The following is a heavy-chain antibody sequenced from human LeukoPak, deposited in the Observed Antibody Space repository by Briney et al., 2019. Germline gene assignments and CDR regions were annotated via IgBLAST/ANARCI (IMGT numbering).Heavy chain of an antibody. J-gene: IGHJ4*02. CDR2: ISYDGSNK. D-gene: IGHD3-10*01. CDR3: ASSPGSYYSPFDY. V-gene: IGHV3-30*03. CDR1: GFTFSSYG. Sequence: GGSLRLSCAASGFTFSSYGMHWVRQAPGKGLEWVAVISYDGSNKYYADSVKGRFTISRDNSKNTLYLQMNSLRAEDTAVYYCASSPGSYYSPFDYWGQGTLVTVSS.